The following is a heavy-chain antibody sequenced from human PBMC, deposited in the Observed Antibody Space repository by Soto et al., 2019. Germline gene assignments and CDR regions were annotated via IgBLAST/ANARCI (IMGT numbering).Heavy chain of an antibody. CDR1: GGTFSSYA. J-gene: IGHJ4*02. Sequence: GASVKVSCKASGGTFSSYAISWVRQAPGQGLEWMGGIIPIFGTANYAQKFQGRVTITADESTSTAYMELSSLRSEDTAVYYCARGTTAVGAFDYWGQGTLVTVSS. D-gene: IGHD2-21*02. CDR3: ARGTTAVGAFDY. V-gene: IGHV1-69*13. CDR2: IIPIFGTA.